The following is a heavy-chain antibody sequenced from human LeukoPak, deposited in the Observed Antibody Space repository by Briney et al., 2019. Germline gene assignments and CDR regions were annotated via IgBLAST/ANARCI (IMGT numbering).Heavy chain of an antibody. V-gene: IGHV3-30*04. Sequence: GRSLSLFCAASGFIFNCYAMHLVRPATGQGLALVALISYDGSNKYYADSVKGRFTISRDNSKNTLYLQMNSLRAEDTAVYYCARDSPIARGWYYFDYWGQGTLVTVSS. J-gene: IGHJ4*02. D-gene: IGHD6-19*01. CDR2: ISYDGSNK. CDR1: GFIFNCYA. CDR3: ARDSPIARGWYYFDY.